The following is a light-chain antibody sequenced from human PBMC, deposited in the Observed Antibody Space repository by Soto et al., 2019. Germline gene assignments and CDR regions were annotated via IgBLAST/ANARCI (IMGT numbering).Light chain of an antibody. Sequence: DIQMTQSPSSVSASVGDRVTITCRASQDISTFLAWYRQTPGKAPTLLIRGASTLHSGVPSRFSGSGSGTDFTLTISSLQPEGFATYFCQQTSVYPRTFGQGTKVDF. CDR3: QQTSVYPRT. J-gene: IGKJ3*01. CDR2: GAS. CDR1: QDISTF. V-gene: IGKV1-12*01.